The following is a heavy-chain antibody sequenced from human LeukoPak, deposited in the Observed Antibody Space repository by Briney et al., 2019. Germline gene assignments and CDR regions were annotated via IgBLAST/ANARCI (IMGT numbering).Heavy chain of an antibody. V-gene: IGHV4-4*02. Sequence: PSETLSLTCAVSGGSISSGNWWSWVRQPPGKGLEWIGEIYHSGSTYYNPPLKSRVTISIDTSKNQFSLILSSVTAADTALYYCARRRTDYGVFDIWGQGTMVTVSS. CDR3: ARRRTDYGVFDI. CDR2: IYHSGST. J-gene: IGHJ3*02. D-gene: IGHD3-16*01. CDR1: GGSISSGNW.